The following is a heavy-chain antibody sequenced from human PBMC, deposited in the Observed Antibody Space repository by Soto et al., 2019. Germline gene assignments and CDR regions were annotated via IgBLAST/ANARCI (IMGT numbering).Heavy chain of an antibody. CDR2: IYTSGST. CDR1: GGSISSYY. D-gene: IGHD3-10*01. Sequence: PSETLSLTCTVSGGSISSYYWSWIRQPAGKGLEWIGRIYTSGSTNYNPSLKSRVTMSVDTSKNQFSLKLSSVTAADTAVYYCAREEEWFGELFGWFDPWGQGTLVTVSS. V-gene: IGHV4-4*07. CDR3: AREEEWFGELFGWFDP. J-gene: IGHJ5*02.